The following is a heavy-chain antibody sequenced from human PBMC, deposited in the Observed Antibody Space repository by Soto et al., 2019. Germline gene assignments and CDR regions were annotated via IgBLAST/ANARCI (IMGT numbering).Heavy chain of an antibody. Sequence: EVHLVESGGGLVKPGGSLRLSCEASGFPFNITGMNLVRQAPGQGLEWVSSIISSGSFVDYADSVQGRLAISRDNDKNSRYLQMNNLRVEDSSVYYCAKDGAAGSVMDVWCQGTTVTVSS. V-gene: IGHV3-21*01. D-gene: IGHD6-13*01. CDR3: AKDGAAGSVMDV. CDR2: IISSGSFV. J-gene: IGHJ6*02. CDR1: GFPFNITG.